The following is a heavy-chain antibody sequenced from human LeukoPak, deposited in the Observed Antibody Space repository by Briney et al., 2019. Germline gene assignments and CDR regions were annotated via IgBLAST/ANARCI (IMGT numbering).Heavy chain of an antibody. CDR1: GGSFSGYY. J-gene: IGHJ4*02. CDR2: INHSGST. D-gene: IGHD4-17*01. Sequence: SETLSLTCAVYGGSFSGYYWSWIRQPPGKGLEWIGEINHSGSTNYNPSLKSRVTMSVDTSKNQFSLKLSSVTAADTAVYYCAATTVTDYSGFDYWGQGTLVTVSS. V-gene: IGHV4-34*01. CDR3: AATTVTDYSGFDY.